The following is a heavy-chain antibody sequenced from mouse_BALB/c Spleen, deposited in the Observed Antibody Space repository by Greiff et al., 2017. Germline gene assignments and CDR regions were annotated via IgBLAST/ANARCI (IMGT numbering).Heavy chain of an antibody. CDR3: ARSYGYDVDYAMDY. J-gene: IGHJ4*01. D-gene: IGHD2-2*01. V-gene: IGHV1-7*01. CDR2: INPSTGYT. CDR1: GYTFTSYW. Sequence: VKLMESGAELAKPGASVKMSCKASGYTFTSYWMHWVKQRPGQGLEWIGYINPSTGYTEYNQKFKDKATLTADKSSSTAYMQLSSLTSEDSAVYYCARSYGYDVDYAMDYWGQGTSVTVSS.